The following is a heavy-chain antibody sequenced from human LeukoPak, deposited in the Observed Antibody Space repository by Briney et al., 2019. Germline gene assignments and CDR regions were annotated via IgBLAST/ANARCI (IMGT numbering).Heavy chain of an antibody. CDR2: ISYDGSSK. D-gene: IGHD6-13*01. Sequence: GGSLRLSCAASGFTFSSYGMHWVRQAPGKGLEWVAVISYDGSSKYYADSVKGRFTISRDNTKNTLYLQMNSLRAEDTAVYYCAKVAAAGISYFDYWGQGTLVTVSS. CDR1: GFTFSSYG. J-gene: IGHJ4*02. CDR3: AKVAAAGISYFDY. V-gene: IGHV3-30*18.